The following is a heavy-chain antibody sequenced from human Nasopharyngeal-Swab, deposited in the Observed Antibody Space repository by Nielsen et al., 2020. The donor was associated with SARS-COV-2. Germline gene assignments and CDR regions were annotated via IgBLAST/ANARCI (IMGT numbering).Heavy chain of an antibody. Sequence: GESLKISCAASGFTFSSYSMNWVRPAPGKGREWGSSISSSSSYIYYADSVKGRFTISRDNAKNSLYLQMNSLRAEDTAVYYCARDSAVYDFWSGYSGYYYYGMDVWGQGTTVTVSS. CDR3: ARDSAVYDFWSGYSGYYYYGMDV. D-gene: IGHD3-3*01. CDR2: ISSSSSYI. V-gene: IGHV3-21*01. CDR1: GFTFSSYS. J-gene: IGHJ6*02.